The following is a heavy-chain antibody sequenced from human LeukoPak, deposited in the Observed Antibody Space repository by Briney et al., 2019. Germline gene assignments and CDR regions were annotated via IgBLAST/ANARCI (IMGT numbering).Heavy chain of an antibody. CDR3: AKARRIVAVGPRRTIKNCLAP. D-gene: IGHD6-13*01. J-gene: IGHJ5*02. Sequence: GGSLRLSCAASGFTFDDYGMSWVRQAPGKGLEWVSAISGSGGSVYYADSVKGRFTISRHHSKNTLYLQMKSLRAEATAVYYCAKARRIVAVGPRRTIKNCLAPWGQGTLVTVSS. CDR1: GFTFDDYG. V-gene: IGHV3-23*01. CDR2: ISGSGGSV.